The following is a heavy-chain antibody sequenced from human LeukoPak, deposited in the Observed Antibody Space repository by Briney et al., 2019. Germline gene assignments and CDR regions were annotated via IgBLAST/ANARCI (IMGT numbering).Heavy chain of an antibody. CDR2: ICSSSSYI. J-gene: IGHJ4*02. D-gene: IGHD6-6*01. Sequence: PGGSLRLSCAASGFTFSSYSMNWVRQAPGKGLEWVSSICSSSSYIYYADSVKGRFTISRDNAKNSLYLQMNSLRAEDTAVYYCARVGGFSSSSRGYYFDYWGQGTLVTVSS. CDR1: GFTFSSYS. CDR3: ARVGGFSSSSRGYYFDY. V-gene: IGHV3-21*01.